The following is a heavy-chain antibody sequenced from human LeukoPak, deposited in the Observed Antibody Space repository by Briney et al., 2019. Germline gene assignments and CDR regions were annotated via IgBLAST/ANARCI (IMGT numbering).Heavy chain of an antibody. CDR3: PKATPPRDGSNPDY. V-gene: IGHV3-30*18. CDR2: ISYDGRNK. CDR1: GFIFSTYG. J-gene: IGHJ4*02. D-gene: IGHD5-24*01. Sequence: QSGGSLRLSCAASGFIFSTYGMHWVRQAPGKRLEWVAVISYDGRNKYYADSAKGRFTISRDNSKNTLYLQMNSLRAEDTAVYYCPKATPPRDGSNPDYWGQGTLVTVSS.